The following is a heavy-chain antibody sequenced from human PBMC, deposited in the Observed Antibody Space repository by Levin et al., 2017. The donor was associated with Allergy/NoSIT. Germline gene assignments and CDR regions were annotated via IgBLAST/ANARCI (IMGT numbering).Heavy chain of an antibody. D-gene: IGHD2-15*01. J-gene: IGHJ4*02. CDR2: ISWNSGSI. CDR1: GFTFDDYA. Sequence: GGSLRLSCAASGFTFDDYAMHWVRQAPGKGLEWVSGISWNSGSIGYADSVKGRFTISRDNAKNSLYLQMNSLRAEDTALYYCAKDPTSGYSVGYFDYWGQGTLVTVSS. CDR3: AKDPTSGYSVGYFDY. V-gene: IGHV3-9*01.